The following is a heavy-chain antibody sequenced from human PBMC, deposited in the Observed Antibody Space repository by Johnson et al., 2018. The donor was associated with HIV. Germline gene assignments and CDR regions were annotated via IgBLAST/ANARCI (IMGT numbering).Heavy chain of an antibody. J-gene: IGHJ3*02. V-gene: IGHV3-NL1*01. CDR2: IYSGGST. Sequence: QVQLVESGGGVVQPGRSLRLSCAASGFTFSSYAIHWVRQAPGKGLEWVSVIYSGGSTYYADSVKGRFTISRDNSKNTLYLQMNSLRPEDTAVYYCAKSGSYYDSSAYHDAFDIWGQGTMVTVSS. CDR3: AKSGSYYDSSAYHDAFDI. D-gene: IGHD3-22*01. CDR1: GFTFSSYA.